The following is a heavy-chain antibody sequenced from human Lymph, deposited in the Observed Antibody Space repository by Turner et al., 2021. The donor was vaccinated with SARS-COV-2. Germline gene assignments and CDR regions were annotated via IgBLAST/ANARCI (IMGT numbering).Heavy chain of an antibody. CDR1: GFIFSSYE. CDR3: ARDTVGATHAFDI. Sequence: EVQLVESGGGLVLPRGSLRLSCAASGFIFSSYEMNWVRQAPGKGLEWVSYISRSGSTIYYADSVKGRFTISRDNAKNSLYLQMSSLRAEDTAVYYCARDTVGATHAFDIWGQGTMVTVSS. V-gene: IGHV3-48*03. CDR2: ISRSGSTI. D-gene: IGHD1-26*01. J-gene: IGHJ3*02.